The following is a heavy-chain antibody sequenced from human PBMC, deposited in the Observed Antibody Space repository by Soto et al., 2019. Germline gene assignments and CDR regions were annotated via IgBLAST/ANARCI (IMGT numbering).Heavy chain of an antibody. D-gene: IGHD3-22*01. CDR1: GGSISSCDYY. Sequence: SETRSLKCTVSGGSISSCDYYWSWIRQPPGKGLEWIGYIYYSGSTYYNPSLKSRVTISVDTSKNQFSLKLSSVTAADTAVYYCARTYYYDSSGLYYFDYWGQGTLVTVSA. V-gene: IGHV4-30-4*01. CDR2: IYYSGST. CDR3: ARTYYYDSSGLYYFDY. J-gene: IGHJ4*02.